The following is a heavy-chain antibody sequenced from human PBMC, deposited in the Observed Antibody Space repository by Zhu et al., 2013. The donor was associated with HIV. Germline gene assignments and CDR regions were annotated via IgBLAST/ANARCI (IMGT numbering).Heavy chain of an antibody. CDR2: ISAYNGNT. J-gene: IGHJ6*02. D-gene: IGHD2-15*01. V-gene: IGHV1-18*01. CDR3: ARTERDCSGGSCYSAYGMDV. Sequence: QVQLVQSGAEVKKPGASVKVSCKASGYTFTSYGISWVRQAPGQGLEWMGWISAYNGNTNYAQKLQGRVTMTTDTSTSTAYMELRSLRSDDTAVYYCARTERDCSGGSCYSAYGMDVWGQGTTVTVSS. CDR1: GYTFTSYG.